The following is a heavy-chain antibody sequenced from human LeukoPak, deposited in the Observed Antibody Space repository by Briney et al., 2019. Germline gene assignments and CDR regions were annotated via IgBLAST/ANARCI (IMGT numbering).Heavy chain of an antibody. CDR3: ARAAIAAARIYYYMDV. V-gene: IGHV3-9*01. J-gene: IGHJ6*03. Sequence: GGSLRLSCAASGFIFRSYEMKWVRQAPGKGLEWVSGITWNSDRMGYADSVKGRFTISRDNAEKSLYLQMNSLRAEDTAVYYCARAAIAAARIYYYMDVWGKGTTVTVSS. CDR1: GFIFRSYE. CDR2: ITWNSDRM. D-gene: IGHD6-13*01.